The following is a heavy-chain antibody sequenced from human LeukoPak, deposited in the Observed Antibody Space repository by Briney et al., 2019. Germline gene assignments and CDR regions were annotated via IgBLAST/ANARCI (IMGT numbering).Heavy chain of an antibody. J-gene: IGHJ4*02. V-gene: IGHV4-39*01. CDR1: GVSISGSSYY. Sequence: PSETLSLTCTVSGVSISGSSYYWGWIRQPPGKGLEWIGSIYSGSTYYNPSLKSRVTISVDTSKNQFSLKLSSVTAADTAVYYCARHDRCSSTSCSLYYFDSWGQGTLVTVSS. CDR2: IYSGST. D-gene: IGHD2-2*01. CDR3: ARHDRCSSTSCSLYYFDS.